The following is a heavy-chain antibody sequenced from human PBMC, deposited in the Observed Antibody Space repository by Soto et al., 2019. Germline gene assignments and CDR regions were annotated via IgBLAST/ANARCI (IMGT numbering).Heavy chain of an antibody. D-gene: IGHD3-10*01. V-gene: IGHV4-61*01. J-gene: IGHJ6*02. CDR3: ARGVGFGYYYYHMDL. Sequence: SETLSLTCTVSGDSVTSVSDYWSWIRQPPGKGLEWIGYIYYSGSADYNPSLGSRVTISIDTSKNQFSLKLTSVTAADTAVYYCARGVGFGYYYYHMDLWGQGTTATV. CDR1: GDSVTSVSDY. CDR2: IYYSGSA.